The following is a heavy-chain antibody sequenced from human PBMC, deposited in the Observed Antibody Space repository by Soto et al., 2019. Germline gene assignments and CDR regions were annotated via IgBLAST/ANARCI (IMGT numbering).Heavy chain of an antibody. CDR2: ISGSGGST. Sequence: GGSLRLSCAASGFTFSSYAMNWVRQAPGKGLEWVSGISGSGGSTYYADSVKGRFTISRDKSKNTLYLQMNSLRAEDTAVYYCAKVSGYSYGFFDYWGQGTLVTVSS. CDR1: GFTFSSYA. D-gene: IGHD5-18*01. J-gene: IGHJ4*02. V-gene: IGHV3-23*01. CDR3: AKVSGYSYGFFDY.